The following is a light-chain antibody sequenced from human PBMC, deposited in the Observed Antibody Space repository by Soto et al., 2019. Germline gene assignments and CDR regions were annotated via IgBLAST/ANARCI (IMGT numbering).Light chain of an antibody. Sequence: DIVITQSPLSLPVTPLDPASISCRSSQSLLHSNGYNYLDWYLQKPGQSPQLLIYLGSNRASGVPDRFSGSGSGTDFTLKISRVEAEDVGVYYCMQPLQSWTFGQGTKVDIK. CDR1: QSLLHSNGYNY. CDR3: MQPLQSWT. J-gene: IGKJ1*01. V-gene: IGKV2-28*01. CDR2: LGS.